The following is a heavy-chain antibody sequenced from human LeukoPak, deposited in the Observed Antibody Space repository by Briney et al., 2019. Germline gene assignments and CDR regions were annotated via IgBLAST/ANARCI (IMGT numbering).Heavy chain of an antibody. CDR2: IYYSGST. J-gene: IGHJ4*02. V-gene: IGHV4-59*08. D-gene: IGHD6-13*01. CDR3: ARHRKGSSSFFDY. Sequence: SETLSLTCTVSGGSISSYYWSWIRQPPGKGLEWIGYIYYSGSTNYNPSLKSRVTISVDTSKNQFSLKPSSVTAADTAVYYCARHRKGSSSFFDYWGQGTLVTVSS. CDR1: GGSISSYY.